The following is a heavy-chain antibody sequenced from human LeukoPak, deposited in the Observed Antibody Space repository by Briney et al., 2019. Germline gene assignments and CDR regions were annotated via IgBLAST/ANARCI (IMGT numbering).Heavy chain of an antibody. V-gene: IGHV3-23*01. D-gene: IGHD4-17*01. CDR3: AKGEELGYGDYGMDY. CDR1: GFTFSSYG. J-gene: IGHJ4*02. Sequence: GESLTLSCVADGFTFSSYGMSWDRPAPGEGLEWVSAISSSGGSTYYADSVKGRCTISRDNSKNTLYLQMNSLRAEDTAVYYCAKGEELGYGDYGMDYWGQGTLVTVSS. CDR2: ISSSGGST.